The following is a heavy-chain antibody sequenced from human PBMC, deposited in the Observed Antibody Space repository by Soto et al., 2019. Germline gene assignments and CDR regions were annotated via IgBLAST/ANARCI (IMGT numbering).Heavy chain of an antibody. Sequence: QLQLQESGPGLVKPSETLSLTCTVSGGSVSSSSYYWGWVRQPPGKGLEWIGSVYYSGSTYYNPSLESRVTISVDKPKNPFSLKLMSLSAADTAVYYCGRLEGLATISYYFDYWGQGALVTVSS. CDR1: GGSVSSSSYY. CDR3: GRLEGLATISYYFDY. CDR2: VYYSGST. J-gene: IGHJ4*02. D-gene: IGHD3-9*01. V-gene: IGHV4-39*01.